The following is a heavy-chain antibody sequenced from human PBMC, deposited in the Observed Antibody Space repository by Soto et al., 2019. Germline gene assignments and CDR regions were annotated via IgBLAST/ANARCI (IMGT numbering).Heavy chain of an antibody. D-gene: IGHD6-13*01. CDR1: GFTFSSYG. CDR2: IWYDGSNK. CDR3: ARGRFGSSSYFDY. V-gene: IGHV3-33*01. J-gene: IGHJ4*02. Sequence: QVQLVESGGGVVQPGRSLRLSWAASGFTFSSYGMHWVRQAPGKGLEWVAVIWYDGSNKYYADSVKGRFTISRDNSKNTLYLQMNSLRPEDTAVYYCARGRFGSSSYFDYWGQGTLVTVSS.